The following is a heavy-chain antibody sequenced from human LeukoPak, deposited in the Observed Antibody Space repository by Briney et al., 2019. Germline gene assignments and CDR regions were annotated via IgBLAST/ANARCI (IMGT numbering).Heavy chain of an antibody. V-gene: IGHV3-64D*06. CDR1: GFTFSSYA. J-gene: IGHJ4*02. Sequence: GGSLRLSCSASGFTFSSYAMHWVRQAPGKGLEYVPAISSNGGSTYYADSVKGRFTISRDNSKNTLYLQMSSLRAEDTAVYYCVKLSHTIDRGQGTLVTVSS. CDR2: ISSNGGST. CDR3: VKLSHTID.